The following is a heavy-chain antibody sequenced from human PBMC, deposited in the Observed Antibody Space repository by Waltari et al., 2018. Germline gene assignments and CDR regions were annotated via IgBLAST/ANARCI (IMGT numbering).Heavy chain of an antibody. CDR2: IYSGGTT. V-gene: IGHV3-66*02. J-gene: IGHJ4*02. CDR1: GFTVSSNY. Sequence: EVELVESGGGLVQPGGSLRLSCAASGFTVSSNYMTWVRQAPGKGLGWVSVIYSGGTTDYADSVKGRFTITRDNSKNTLYLQMNSLRTEDTAVYYCARGFSYGYSRGYDYWGQGTLVTVSS. D-gene: IGHD5-18*01. CDR3: ARGFSYGYSRGYDY.